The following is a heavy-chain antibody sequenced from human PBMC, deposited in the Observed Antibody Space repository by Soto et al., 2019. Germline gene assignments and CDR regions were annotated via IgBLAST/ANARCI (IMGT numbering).Heavy chain of an antibody. J-gene: IGHJ3*02. CDR2: IYYSGGT. Sequence: QVQLQESGPGLVKPSETLSLTCTVSGGSISSYYWSWIRQPPGKGLEWIGYIYYSGGTNYNPSLNSRVTKPVDTSKNQFSLKLSSVTAADTAVYYCAGGNPYDYIWGSYRFGAFEIWRQGTMVTVSS. CDR3: AGGNPYDYIWGSYRFGAFEI. D-gene: IGHD3-16*02. V-gene: IGHV4-59*01. CDR1: GGSISSYY.